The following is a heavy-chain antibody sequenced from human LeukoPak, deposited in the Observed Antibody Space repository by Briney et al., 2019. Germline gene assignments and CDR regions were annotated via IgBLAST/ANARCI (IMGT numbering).Heavy chain of an antibody. D-gene: IGHD3-9*01. CDR2: IWYDGSNK. CDR3: ARDRYNDILTGYSGDYFDY. V-gene: IGHV3-33*01. Sequence: GGSLRLSCAASGFTFSSYGMHWVRQAPGKGLEWVAVIWYDGSNKYYADSVKGRFTISRDNSKNTLYLQMNSLRAEDTAVYYCARDRYNDILTGYSGDYFDYWGQGTLVTVSS. CDR1: GFTFSSYG. J-gene: IGHJ4*02.